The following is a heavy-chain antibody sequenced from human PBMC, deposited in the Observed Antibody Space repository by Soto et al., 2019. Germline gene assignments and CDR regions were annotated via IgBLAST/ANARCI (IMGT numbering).Heavy chain of an antibody. CDR3: ASVPRFGDYAIDY. D-gene: IGHD4-17*01. Sequence: SETLSLTCTVSGGSISSYYWSWIRQPPGKGLEWIGYIYYSGSTNYNPSLKSRVTISVDTSKNQFSLKLSSVTAADTAVYYCASVPRFGDYAIDYWGQGTLVTVSS. CDR1: GGSISSYY. CDR2: IYYSGST. J-gene: IGHJ4*02. V-gene: IGHV4-59*01.